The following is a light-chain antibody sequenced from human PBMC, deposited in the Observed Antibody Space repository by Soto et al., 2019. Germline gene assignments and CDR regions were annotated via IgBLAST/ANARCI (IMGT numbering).Light chain of an antibody. CDR1: QSVSNR. Sequence: DIQMTQSPSTLSASVGDRITITCRASQSVSNRLAWYRQQPGKAPKLLIYDASSLEIGVPSRFSGRGSGTEFTLTISSLQPDDFATYYCQQYNGNLFTFGQGTKLEIK. CDR2: DAS. V-gene: IGKV1-5*01. CDR3: QQYNGNLFT. J-gene: IGKJ2*01.